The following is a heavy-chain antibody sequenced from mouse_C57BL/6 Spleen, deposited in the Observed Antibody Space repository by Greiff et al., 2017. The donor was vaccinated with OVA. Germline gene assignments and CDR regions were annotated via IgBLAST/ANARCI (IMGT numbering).Heavy chain of an antibody. Sequence: DVKLVESGGGLVKPGGSLKLSCAASGFTFSSYAMSWVRQTPEKRLEWVATISDGGSYTYYPDNVKGRFTISRDNAKNNLYLQMSHLKSEDTAMYYCARGPSKGYFEVWGTGTTVTVSS. CDR1: GFTFSSYA. D-gene: IGHD1-3*01. CDR2: ISDGGSYT. CDR3: ARGPSKGYFEV. J-gene: IGHJ1*03. V-gene: IGHV5-4*03.